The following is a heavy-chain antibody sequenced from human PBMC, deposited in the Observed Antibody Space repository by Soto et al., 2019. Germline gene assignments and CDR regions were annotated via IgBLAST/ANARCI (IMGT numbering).Heavy chain of an antibody. CDR2: ISWNSGSI. J-gene: IGHJ6*02. D-gene: IGHD6-6*01. Sequence: PVGALRLSCAASGFTFDDYAMHWVRQAPGKGLEWVSGISWNSGSIGYADSVKGRFTISRDNAKNSLYLQMNSLRAEDTALYYCAKDIAAPPHYYYGMDVWGQGTTVTVSS. CDR1: GFTFDDYA. CDR3: AKDIAAPPHYYYGMDV. V-gene: IGHV3-9*01.